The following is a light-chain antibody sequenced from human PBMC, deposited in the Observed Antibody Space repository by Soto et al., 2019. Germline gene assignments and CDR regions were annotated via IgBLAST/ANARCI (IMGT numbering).Light chain of an antibody. CDR2: EVN. J-gene: IGLJ1*01. CDR3: SSYAGSSNV. CDR1: SSDVGTHNY. V-gene: IGLV2-8*01. Sequence: QSALTQPPSASGSPGQSVTISCTGTSSDVGTHNYVSWYQQHPGKAPKLMIYEVNKRPSGVPDRFSGSKSGNTASLTVSGLQAEDEADYYCSSYAGSSNVFGTGTKLTVL.